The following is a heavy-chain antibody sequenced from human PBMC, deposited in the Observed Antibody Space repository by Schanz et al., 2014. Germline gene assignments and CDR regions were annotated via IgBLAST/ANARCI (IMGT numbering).Heavy chain of an antibody. CDR1: GFAFRSYA. V-gene: IGHV3-7*01. Sequence: AQLVESGGGVVQPGRSLRLSCAASGFAFRSYAMHWVRQAPGKGLEWVANIKQDGSEKYYVDSVKGRFTISRDNAKNSLYLQMNSLTAEDTAVYYCARGVRIDYWGQGTLVTVSS. CDR3: ARGVRIDY. J-gene: IGHJ4*02. D-gene: IGHD3-3*01. CDR2: IKQDGSEK.